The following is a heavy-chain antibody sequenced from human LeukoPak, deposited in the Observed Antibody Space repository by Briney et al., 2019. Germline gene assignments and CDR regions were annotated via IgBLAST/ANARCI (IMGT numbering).Heavy chain of an antibody. V-gene: IGHV4-59*01. CDR3: ARGSYSGFDY. J-gene: IGHJ4*02. Sequence: SETLSLTCTVSVGSISSYYWSWIRKPPGKGLEWIGYIYYSGSTNYNPSLKSRVTISVDTSKNQFSLKLGSVTAADTAVYYCARGSYSGFDYWGQGTLVTVSS. D-gene: IGHD1-26*01. CDR2: IYYSGST. CDR1: VGSISSYY.